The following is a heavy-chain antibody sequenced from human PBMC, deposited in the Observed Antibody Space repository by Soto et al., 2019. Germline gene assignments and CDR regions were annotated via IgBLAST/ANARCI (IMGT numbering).Heavy chain of an antibody. V-gene: IGHV4-30-2*01. J-gene: IGHJ5*02. Sequence: QLQLQESGSGLVKPSQTLSLTCAVSGGSISSGGYSWSWIRQPPGKGLEWIGYIYHSGSTYYNPSLKSRVTISVDRSKNQFSLKLSSVPAADTAVYYCARAYDFWSGYLENWFDPWGQGTLVTVSS. CDR3: ARAYDFWSGYLENWFDP. CDR2: IYHSGST. CDR1: GGSISSGGYS. D-gene: IGHD3-3*01.